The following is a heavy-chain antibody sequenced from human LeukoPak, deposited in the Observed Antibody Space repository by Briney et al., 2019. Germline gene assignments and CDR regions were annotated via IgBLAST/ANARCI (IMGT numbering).Heavy chain of an antibody. V-gene: IGHV1-24*01. CDR1: GYTLTELS. J-gene: IGHJ3*02. Sequence: ASVRVSCKVSGYTLTELSMHWVRQAPGKGLEWVGGFDPEEAETIYAQKFQGRVTMTEDTSTDTAYMELSSLRSEDTAVYYCATDSGSSNAFDIWGQGTMVTVSS. D-gene: IGHD3-10*01. CDR3: ATDSGSSNAFDI. CDR2: FDPEEAET.